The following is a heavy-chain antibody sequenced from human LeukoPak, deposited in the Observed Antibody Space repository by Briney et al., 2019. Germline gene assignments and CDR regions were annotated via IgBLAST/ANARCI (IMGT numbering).Heavy chain of an antibody. CDR3: AREIDVAGTDAFDY. CDR1: GGTFSSYD. J-gene: IGHJ4*02. Sequence: SVKVSCKASGGTFSSYDISWVRQAPGQGLEWMGGIIPIFGTANYAQKFQGRVTITADKSTSTAYMELSSLRSDDTAVYYCAREIDVAGTDAFDYWGQGTLVTVSS. V-gene: IGHV1-69*06. D-gene: IGHD6-19*01. CDR2: IIPIFGTA.